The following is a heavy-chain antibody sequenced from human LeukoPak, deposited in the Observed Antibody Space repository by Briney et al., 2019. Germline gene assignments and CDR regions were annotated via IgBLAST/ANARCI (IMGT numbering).Heavy chain of an antibody. D-gene: IGHD6-19*01. CDR2: INPNSGGA. J-gene: IGHJ4*02. CDR3: ARADSSGWYFDY. Sequence: GASVKVSCKASGYTFTGYYMHWVRQAPGQGLEWMGWINPNSGGANYAQKFQGRVTMTRDTSISTAYMELSRLRSDDTAVYYCARADSSGWYFDYWGQGTLVTVSS. CDR1: GYTFTGYY. V-gene: IGHV1-2*02.